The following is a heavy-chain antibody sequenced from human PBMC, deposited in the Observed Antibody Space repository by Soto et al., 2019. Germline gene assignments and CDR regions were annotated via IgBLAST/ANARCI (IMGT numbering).Heavy chain of an antibody. V-gene: IGHV1-69*06. J-gene: IGHJ5*02. D-gene: IGHD6-19*01. CDR1: GGTFSSYA. Sequence: QVQLVQSGAEVKKPGSSVKVSCKASGGTFSSYAITWVRQAPGQWLEWMGGIIPIFGTANYAQKFQGRVTITADKSTSTAYMELSSLRSEDTAVYYCARDMRLVGGWFNWFDPWGQGTLVTVSS. CDR3: ARDMRLVGGWFNWFDP. CDR2: IIPIFGTA.